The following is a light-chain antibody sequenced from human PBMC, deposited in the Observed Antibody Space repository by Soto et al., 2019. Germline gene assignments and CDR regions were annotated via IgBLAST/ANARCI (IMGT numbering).Light chain of an antibody. CDR1: QTISSW. V-gene: IGKV1-5*03. Sequence: DIQMTQSPSTLSGSVGYRFTITCRASQTISSWLAWYQHKPWKAPKLLIYKASTLKSGVPSRFSGSGSGTEFTLTISRLQPDDFATYYCQQYNSYLWTFGQGPTGDTK. CDR3: QQYNSYLWT. J-gene: IGKJ1*01. CDR2: KAS.